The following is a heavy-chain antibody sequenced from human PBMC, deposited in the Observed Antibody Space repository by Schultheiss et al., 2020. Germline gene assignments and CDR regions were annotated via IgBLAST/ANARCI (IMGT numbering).Heavy chain of an antibody. CDR3: ARVRSSSVFDY. CDR1: GGSISSSSYY. V-gene: IGHV4-61*05. J-gene: IGHJ4*02. CDR2: IYYGGST. Sequence: SQTLSLTCTVSGGSISSSSYYWGWIRQPAGKGLEWIGYIYYGGSTNYNPSLKSRATISVDTSKNQFSLKLSSVTAADTAVYYCARVRSSSVFDYWGQGTLVTVSS. D-gene: IGHD6-13*01.